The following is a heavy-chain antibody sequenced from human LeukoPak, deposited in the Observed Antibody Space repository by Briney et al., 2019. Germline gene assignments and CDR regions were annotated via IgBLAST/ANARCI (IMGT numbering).Heavy chain of an antibody. J-gene: IGHJ4*02. CDR3: ARAHSYVWGSYPTDDYFDY. CDR1: GGSISSYY. D-gene: IGHD3-16*02. Sequence: SETLSLTCTVSGGSISSYYWSWIRQPPGKGLEWFGYIYYSGSTNYNPSLKSRVTISVDTSKNQFSLKLSSVTAADTAVYYCARAHSYVWGSYPTDDYFDYWGQGTLVTVSS. V-gene: IGHV4-59*01. CDR2: IYYSGST.